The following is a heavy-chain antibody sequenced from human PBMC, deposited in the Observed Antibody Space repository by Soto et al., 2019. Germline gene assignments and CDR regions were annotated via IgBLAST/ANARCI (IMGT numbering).Heavy chain of an antibody. Sequence: SGPTLVNPTQTLTLTCTFSGFSLSTSGMCVSWIRQPPGKALEWLARIDWDDDKYYSTSLKTRLTISKDTSKNQVVLTMTNMDPVDTATYYCARIGNRSGYYYFDYWGQGTLVTVSS. CDR1: GFSLSTSGMC. V-gene: IGHV2-70*11. CDR3: ARIGNRSGYYYFDY. J-gene: IGHJ4*02. CDR2: IDWDDDK. D-gene: IGHD3-22*01.